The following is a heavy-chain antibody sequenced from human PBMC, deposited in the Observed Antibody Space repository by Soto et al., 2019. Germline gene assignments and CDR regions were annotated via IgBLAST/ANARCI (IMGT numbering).Heavy chain of an antibody. CDR2: ISGYKGKT. V-gene: IGHV1-18*04. J-gene: IGHJ4*02. CDR3: ARRYGDPSSSAGFDY. Sequence: QVHLVQSGAEVKKPGASVKVSCKASGYTFSSYRISWVRQAPGQGLEWMGWISGYKGKTNHVAKFQGRVTVTADTSTTTAYMELRSLRSDDTAFYYCARRYGDPSSSAGFDYWGQGTLVTVSS. D-gene: IGHD4-17*01. CDR1: GYTFSSYR.